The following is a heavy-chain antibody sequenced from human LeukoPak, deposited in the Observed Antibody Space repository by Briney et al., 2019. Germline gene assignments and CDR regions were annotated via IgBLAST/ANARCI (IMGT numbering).Heavy chain of an antibody. V-gene: IGHV1-2*06. CDR3: ASFYDFWSGYYDY. Sequence: GASVKVSCKASGYTFTGYYMHWVRQAPGQGLEWMGRINPNSGGTNYAQKFQGRVTMTRDTSISTAYMELSRLRSDDTAVYYCASFYDFWSGYYDYWGQGTLVTVSS. J-gene: IGHJ4*02. CDR2: INPNSGGT. CDR1: GYTFTGYY. D-gene: IGHD3-3*01.